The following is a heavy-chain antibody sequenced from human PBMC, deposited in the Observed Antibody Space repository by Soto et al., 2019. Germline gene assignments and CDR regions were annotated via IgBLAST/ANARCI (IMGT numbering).Heavy chain of an antibody. CDR1: GFTFSSYS. CDR3: ARSYYDSSPEPSYFDY. Sequence: EVQLVESGGGLVKPGGSPRLSCAASGFTFSSYSMNWVRQAPGKGLEWVSSISSSSSYIYYADSVKGRFTISRDNAKNSLYLQMNSLRAEDTAVYYCARSYYDSSPEPSYFDYWGQGTLVTVSS. CDR2: ISSSSSYI. D-gene: IGHD3-22*01. V-gene: IGHV3-21*01. J-gene: IGHJ4*02.